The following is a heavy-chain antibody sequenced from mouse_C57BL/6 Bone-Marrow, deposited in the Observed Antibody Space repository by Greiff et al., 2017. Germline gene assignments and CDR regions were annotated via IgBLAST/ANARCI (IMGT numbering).Heavy chain of an antibody. D-gene: IGHD2-4*01. J-gene: IGHJ3*01. CDR3: VSPYDYDEGFAY. V-gene: IGHV10-1*01. Sequence: EVQLQESGGGLVQPKGSLKLSCAASGFSFNTYAMNWVRQAPGKGLEWVARIRSKSNNYATYYADSVKDRFTISRDDSESMLYLQMNNLKTEDTAMYYCVSPYDYDEGFAYWGQGTLVTVSA. CDR1: GFSFNTYA. CDR2: IRSKSNNYAT.